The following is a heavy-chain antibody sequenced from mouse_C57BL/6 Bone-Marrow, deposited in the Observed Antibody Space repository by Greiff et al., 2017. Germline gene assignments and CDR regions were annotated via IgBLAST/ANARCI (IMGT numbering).Heavy chain of an antibody. CDR2: IDPETGGT. J-gene: IGHJ2*01. D-gene: IGHD2-5*01. Sequence: VQLQQSGAELVRPGASVTLSCKASGYTFTDYEMHWVKQTPVHGLEWIGAIDPETGGTAYNQKFKGKAILTADKSSSTAYMELRSLTSEDSAVYYCTRPLSTIVTFDYGGQGTTLTVSS. CDR1: GYTFTDYE. V-gene: IGHV1-15*01. CDR3: TRPLSTIVTFDY.